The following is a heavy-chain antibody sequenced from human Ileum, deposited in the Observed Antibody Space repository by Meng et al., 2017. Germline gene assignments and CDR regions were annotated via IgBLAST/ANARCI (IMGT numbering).Heavy chain of an antibody. Sequence: EVRLVESGGGLVQPGESLRLSCAASGLTFSRSWMHWVRQVPGKGLLWVAHINDDGSTTTYADSVMGRFTISRDNARNTVDLQMSSLRAEDTAIYYCTADGGVPAASPYWGQGILVTVSS. J-gene: IGHJ4*02. CDR3: TADGGVPAASPY. V-gene: IGHV3-74*03. D-gene: IGHD2-2*01. CDR1: GLTFSRSW. CDR2: INDDGSTT.